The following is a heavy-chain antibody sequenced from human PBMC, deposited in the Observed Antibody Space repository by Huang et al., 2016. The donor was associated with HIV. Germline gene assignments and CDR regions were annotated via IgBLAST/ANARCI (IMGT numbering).Heavy chain of an antibody. J-gene: IGHJ3*02. V-gene: IGHV4-61*09. Sequence: QVQLQESGPGLVKPSQTLSLTCTVSGGSINTGTYYWRWIRQPAGKGLEWIGHIYIIVHITYTPSLESRITMSLDTSKNQFSLKLSSVTAADTALYFCARERGGNYYDSSGYDAFPAFDIWGRGTVVTVSS. CDR1: GGSINTGTYY. CDR2: IYIIVHI. CDR3: ARERGGNYYDSSGYDAFPAFDI. D-gene: IGHD3-22*01.